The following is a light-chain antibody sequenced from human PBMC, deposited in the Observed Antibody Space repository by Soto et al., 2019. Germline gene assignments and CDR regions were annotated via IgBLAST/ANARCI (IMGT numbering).Light chain of an antibody. CDR2: GNR. CDR3: QAYDYSLAASV. Sequence: QSVLTQPPSVSGAPGQRVTLSCTGNSSNLGAGYDVHWYQQLPGAAPKLVIFGNRNRPSGVPERFSGYKSGTSASLAITGLPAEDEADYYCQAYDYSLAASVFGGGTKLTVL. V-gene: IGLV1-40*01. J-gene: IGLJ3*02. CDR1: SSNLGAGYD.